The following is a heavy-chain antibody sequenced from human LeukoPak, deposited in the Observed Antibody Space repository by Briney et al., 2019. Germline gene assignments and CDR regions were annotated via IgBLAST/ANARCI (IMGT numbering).Heavy chain of an antibody. J-gene: IGHJ5*02. CDR1: GFTFSRYD. Sequence: PGGSLRLSCAASGFTFSRYDLSWVRQAPGKGLEWVSAISGSGGSTYYADSVKGRFTISRDNSKNTLYLQMNSLRAEDTAVYYCAKNALGGKSWQQLPPGWFDPWGQGTLVTVSS. D-gene: IGHD6-13*01. CDR2: ISGSGGST. V-gene: IGHV3-23*01. CDR3: AKNALGGKSWQQLPPGWFDP.